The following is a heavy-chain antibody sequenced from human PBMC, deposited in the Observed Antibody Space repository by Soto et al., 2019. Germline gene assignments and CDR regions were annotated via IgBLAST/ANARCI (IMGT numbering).Heavy chain of an antibody. CDR1: GFSFTKAW. Sequence: EVQLVESGGGLVKPGGSLRLSCATSGFSFTKAWMSWVXQVXXXXXXXXGRIKSKSDGGTTDYAAPVKGRFTISRDDSXXXXXXXXXXXXXXXXXXXXXTTDRGITELVIFASWGLGTLVTVSS. J-gene: IGHJ4*02. CDR2: IKSKSDGGTT. V-gene: IGHV3-15*01. D-gene: IGHD1-7*01. CDR3: TTDRGITELVIFAS.